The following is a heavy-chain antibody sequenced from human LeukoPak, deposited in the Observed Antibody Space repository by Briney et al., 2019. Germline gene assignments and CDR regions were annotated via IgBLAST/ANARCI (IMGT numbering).Heavy chain of an antibody. V-gene: IGHV4-39*01. CDR3: ARYTVTTWAFDY. CDR2: IYYSGST. Sequence: SETLSLTCTVSGGSISSSSYYWGWIRQPPGKGLEWIGSIYYSGSTYYNPSLKSRVTISVDTSKNQFSLKLSSVTAADTAVYYCARYTVTTWAFDYWGQGTLVTVSS. D-gene: IGHD4-17*01. J-gene: IGHJ4*02. CDR1: GGSISSSSYY.